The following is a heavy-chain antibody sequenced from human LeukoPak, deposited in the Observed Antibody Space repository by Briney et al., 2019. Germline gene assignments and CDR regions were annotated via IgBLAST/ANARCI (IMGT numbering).Heavy chain of an antibody. D-gene: IGHD2/OR15-2a*01. J-gene: IGHJ4*02. CDR2: ISSSSYYI. Sequence: GGSLRLSCAASGFTFSSYTMNWVRQAPGKGLEWVSSISSSSYYIYYADSLKGRFTISRDNAKNSLYLQMNSLRAEDTAVYLCARDRTLLDYWGQGTLVTVSS. V-gene: IGHV3-21*01. CDR3: ARDRTLLDY. CDR1: GFTFSSYT.